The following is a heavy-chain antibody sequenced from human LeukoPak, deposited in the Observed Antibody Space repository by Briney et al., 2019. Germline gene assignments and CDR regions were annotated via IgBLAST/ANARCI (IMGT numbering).Heavy chain of an antibody. CDR1: GGSISSYY. J-gene: IGHJ4*02. V-gene: IGHV4-59*08. CDR2: IYYSGST. Sequence: PSETLSLTCTVSGGSISSYYWSWIRQPPGKGLEWIGYIYYSGSTNYNPSLESRVTISVDTSKNQFSLKLSSVTAADTAVYYCARHVRLVGTVDYWGQGTLVTVSS. D-gene: IGHD2-15*01. CDR3: ARHVRLVGTVDY.